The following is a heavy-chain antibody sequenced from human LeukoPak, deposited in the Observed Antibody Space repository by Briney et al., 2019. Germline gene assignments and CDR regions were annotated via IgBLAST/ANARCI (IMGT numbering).Heavy chain of an antibody. Sequence: PGGSLRLSCSASGFTFSSYAMHWVRQAPGKGLEYVSAISSNGGSTHYADSVKGRFTISRDNSKNTLYLQMSSLRAEDTAVYYCVKDLGYYDILTGYYRSGDYYYGMDVWGKGTTVTVSS. CDR3: VKDLGYYDILTGYYRSGDYYYGMDV. V-gene: IGHV3-64D*06. CDR2: ISSNGGST. J-gene: IGHJ6*04. CDR1: GFTFSSYA. D-gene: IGHD3-9*01.